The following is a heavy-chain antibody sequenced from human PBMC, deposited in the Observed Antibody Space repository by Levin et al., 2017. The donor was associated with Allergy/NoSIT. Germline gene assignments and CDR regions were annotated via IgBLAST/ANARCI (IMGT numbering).Heavy chain of an antibody. CDR1: GGSIRSSIYY. J-gene: IGHJ3*02. V-gene: IGHV4-31*03. CDR3: ARDSPDIAVPDDAFDI. Sequence: SQTLSLTCTVSGGSIRSSIYYWTWIRQHPGKGLEWVGYIYNSGSTYYNPSLESRVTISMDTSKNQFSLKLSSVTAAETAVYYCARDSPDIAVPDDAFDIWGQGTLVTVSS. CDR2: IYNSGST. D-gene: IGHD6-19*01.